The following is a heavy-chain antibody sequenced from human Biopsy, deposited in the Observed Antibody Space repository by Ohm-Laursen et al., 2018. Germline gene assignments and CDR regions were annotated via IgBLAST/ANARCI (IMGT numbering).Heavy chain of an antibody. CDR2: VYHSGTT. CDR1: GGSISSGSNY. D-gene: IGHD5-24*01. Sequence: SETLSLTCTVSGGSISSGSNYWAWIRQPPGKGLEWIGSVYHSGTTYSTPSLKRQVTISVDTWKNQLPLKGTSVTAADTAAYYCARHDGNGPFALDSWGQGTLVTVSS. J-gene: IGHJ4*02. CDR3: ARHDGNGPFALDS. V-gene: IGHV4-39*01.